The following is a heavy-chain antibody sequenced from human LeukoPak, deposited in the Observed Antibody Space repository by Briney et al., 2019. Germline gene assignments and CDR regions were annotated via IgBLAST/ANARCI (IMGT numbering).Heavy chain of an antibody. V-gene: IGHV3-74*01. CDR1: GFTFSGYW. D-gene: IGHD5-18*01. CDR3: VRDGYSYGFMLAFDI. J-gene: IGHJ3*02. CDR2: INSDGSST. Sequence: PGGSLRLSCAASGFTFSGYWMHWVRQAPGKGLVWVSRINSDGSSTSYADSVKGRFTISRDSAKNTLYLQMNSLRAEDTAAYYCVRDGYSYGFMLAFDIWGLGTRVTVSS.